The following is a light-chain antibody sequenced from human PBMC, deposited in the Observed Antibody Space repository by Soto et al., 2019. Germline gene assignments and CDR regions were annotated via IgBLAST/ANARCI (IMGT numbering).Light chain of an antibody. V-gene: IGKV1-39*01. CDR2: AAS. J-gene: IGKJ5*01. CDR1: QSISSY. CDR3: QQSYSTPST. Sequence: DIQMTQSPSSLSASVGDRVTITCRASQSISSYLNWYQQKPGKAPKLLIYAASNLQSGVPSRFSGGGSGTDFTLTISSLQPEDFATYYCQQSYSTPSTFGQGTRLEIK.